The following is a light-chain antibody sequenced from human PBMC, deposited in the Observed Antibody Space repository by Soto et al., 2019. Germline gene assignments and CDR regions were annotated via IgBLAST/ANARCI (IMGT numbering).Light chain of an antibody. V-gene: IGLV2-14*01. J-gene: IGLJ2*01. Sequence: QSVLTQPASVSGSPGQSITISCTGTSSAVGGYNYVSWYQQQPGKAPKLMIYDVSNRPSGVSNRFSGSKSGNTASLTISGLQAEDEADYYCSSYTSSSTLAFGGGTKLTVL. CDR3: SSYTSSSTLA. CDR2: DVS. CDR1: SSAVGGYNY.